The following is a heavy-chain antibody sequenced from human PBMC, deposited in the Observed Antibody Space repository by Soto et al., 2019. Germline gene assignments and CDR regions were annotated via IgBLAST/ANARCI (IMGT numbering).Heavy chain of an antibody. D-gene: IGHD3-22*01. CDR3: ARDGMYYYDSSGYHRSYYGMDV. Sequence: SETLSLTCTVSGGSISSYYWSWIRQPPGKGLEWIGYIYYSGSTNYNPSLKSRVTISVDTSKNHFSLKLSSVTAADTAVYYCARDGMYYYDSSGYHRSYYGMDVWGQGTTVTVSS. J-gene: IGHJ6*02. V-gene: IGHV4-59*01. CDR2: IYYSGST. CDR1: GGSISSYY.